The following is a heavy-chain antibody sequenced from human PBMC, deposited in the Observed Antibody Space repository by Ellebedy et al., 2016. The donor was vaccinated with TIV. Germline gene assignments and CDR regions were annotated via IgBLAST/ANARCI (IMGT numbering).Heavy chain of an antibody. CDR1: GFTFSSYA. CDR2: IDGTSDST. CDR3: AKFRRLTWFGDFTDY. V-gene: IGHV3-23*01. D-gene: IGHD3-10*01. Sequence: PGGSLRLSCTTSGFTFSSYAMGWVRQAPGRGLEWVSAIDGTSDSTFYADSVEGRFTISRDNSKNTLYLQMNSLRVEDTAVYYCAKFRRLTWFGDFTDYWGQGTLVTVSS. J-gene: IGHJ4*02.